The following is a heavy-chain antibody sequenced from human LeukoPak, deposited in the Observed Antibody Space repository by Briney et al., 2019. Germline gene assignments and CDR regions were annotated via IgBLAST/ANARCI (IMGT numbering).Heavy chain of an antibody. D-gene: IGHD3-22*01. J-gene: IGHJ5*02. CDR3: ARGDYYDSSGYYYAT. CDR2: ISGSGGST. Sequence: GGSLRLSCAASGFTFSSYAMSWVRQAPGKGLEWVSAISGSGGSTYYADSVKGRFTISRDNSKNTLYLQMNSLRAEDTAVYYCARGDYYDSSGYYYATWGQGTLVTVSS. CDR1: GFTFSSYA. V-gene: IGHV3-23*01.